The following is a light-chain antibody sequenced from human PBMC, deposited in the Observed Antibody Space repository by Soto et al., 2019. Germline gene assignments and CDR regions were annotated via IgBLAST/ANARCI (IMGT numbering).Light chain of an antibody. CDR3: QQYENVPFS. CDR1: QDIGIH. Sequence: DIQMTQSPSSLSASVGDRVTITCQASQDIGIHLNWYQKKPGKAPNFLIYGASNLETGVPSRFSGSGSGSYFTFTITSLQPEDVATYYCQQYENVPFSFGPGTKVDLK. CDR2: GAS. J-gene: IGKJ3*01. V-gene: IGKV1-33*01.